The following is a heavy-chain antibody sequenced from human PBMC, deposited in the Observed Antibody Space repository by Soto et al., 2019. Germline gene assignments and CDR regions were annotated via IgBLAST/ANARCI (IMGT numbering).Heavy chain of an antibody. CDR2: VSPSGDST. Sequence: PWGCLRLSGEAGGCIFSTYSSTYVRQVPGKGLEWVAAVSPSGDSTYYADSLKGRLTISRDNSKNTVFLQMNSLSADDTGLYYCVKAPDVSGQGISVTVSS. CDR1: GCIFSTYS. V-gene: IGHV3-23*01. CDR3: VKAPDV. J-gene: IGHJ6*02.